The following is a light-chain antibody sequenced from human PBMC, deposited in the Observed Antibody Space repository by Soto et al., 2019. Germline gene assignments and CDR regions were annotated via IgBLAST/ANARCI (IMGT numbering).Light chain of an antibody. V-gene: IGKV1-5*01. CDR3: QQYNTYST. Sequence: DIQMTQSPSSLSASVGNRVAITCRASQSISRWLAWYQQKPGKAPKALIYDASTLRSGVPSRFSGGGSGTEFTLTISSLQPDDFATYYCQQYNTYSTFGQGTRLEIK. J-gene: IGKJ5*01. CDR1: QSISRW. CDR2: DAS.